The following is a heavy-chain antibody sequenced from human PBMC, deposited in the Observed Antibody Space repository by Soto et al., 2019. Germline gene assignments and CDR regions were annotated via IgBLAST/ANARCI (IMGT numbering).Heavy chain of an antibody. D-gene: IGHD1-1*01. CDR2: IIPILGIA. J-gene: IGHJ4*02. V-gene: IGHV1-69*04. Sequence: ASVKVSCKASGGTFSSYTISWVRQAPGQGLEWMGRIIPILGIANYAQKFQGRVTITADKSTSTAYMELSSLRSEDTAVYYCAREQSGNPNFDYWGQGTLVTVSS. CDR1: GGTFSSYT. CDR3: AREQSGNPNFDY.